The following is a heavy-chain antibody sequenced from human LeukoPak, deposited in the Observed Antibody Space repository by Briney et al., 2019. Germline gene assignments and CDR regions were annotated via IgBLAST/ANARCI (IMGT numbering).Heavy chain of an antibody. CDR2: LKSNGDNI. V-gene: IGHV3-64D*06. D-gene: IGHD3-10*01. Sequence: PGGSLRLSCSASGFIFGHYAMHWVRQAPGKGLEYVSSLKSNGDNIYYTDSVKGRFTISRDNSRNTLYLQLSSLRPEDTAVYCCVKDRGGLARDFDQWGQGTLVTVSS. CDR3: VKDRGGLARDFDQ. J-gene: IGHJ4*02. CDR1: GFIFGHYA.